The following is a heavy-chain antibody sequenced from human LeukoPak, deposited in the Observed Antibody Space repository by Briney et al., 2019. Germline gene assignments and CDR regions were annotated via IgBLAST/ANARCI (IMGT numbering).Heavy chain of an antibody. Sequence: GGSLRLSCAASGFTFSSYAMSWVRQAPGKGLEWVSAISGSGGSTYYADSVKGRFTISRDNSKNTLYLQMNSLRGEDTAVYYCAKDRELLLWFGELDYWGQGTLVTVSS. CDR2: ISGSGGST. V-gene: IGHV3-23*01. D-gene: IGHD3-10*01. J-gene: IGHJ4*02. CDR1: GFTFSSYA. CDR3: AKDRELLLWFGELDY.